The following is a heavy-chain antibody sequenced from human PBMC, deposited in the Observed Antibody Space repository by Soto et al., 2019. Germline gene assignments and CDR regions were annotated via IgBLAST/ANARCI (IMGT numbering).Heavy chain of an antibody. CDR3: VRDEAHYDILTGSSLGRAFDI. J-gene: IGHJ3*02. D-gene: IGHD3-9*01. CDR2: IYHPGRT. V-gene: IGHV4-4*02. Sequence: QVQLQESGPSLVKPSGTLSLTCVITNASISSSNWWSWVRQAPGKGLEWIGEIYHPGRTNYAPSRKSRVTMSIDKSNNRFSPRLTSLTAADTAVYYCVRDEAHYDILTGSSLGRAFDIWGQGTMVTVSS. CDR1: NASISSSNW.